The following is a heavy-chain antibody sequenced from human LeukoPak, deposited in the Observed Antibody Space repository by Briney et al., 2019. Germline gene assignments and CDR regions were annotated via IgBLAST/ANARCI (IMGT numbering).Heavy chain of an antibody. CDR3: ARDIAAGGNEDY. V-gene: IGHV3-23*01. J-gene: IGHJ4*02. D-gene: IGHD1-1*01. Sequence: PGGSLRLSCTASGFTFNNYAMTWVRQAPGKGLEWVSAITGSGAYTNYADSVKGRFTISRDNAKNSLYLQMNSLRAEDTAVYYCARDIAAGGNEDYWGQGTLVTVSS. CDR2: ITGSGAYT. CDR1: GFTFNNYA.